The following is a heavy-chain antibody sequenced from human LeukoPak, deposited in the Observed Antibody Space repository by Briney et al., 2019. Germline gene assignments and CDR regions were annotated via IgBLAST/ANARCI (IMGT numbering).Heavy chain of an antibody. CDR1: GGSISSNY. J-gene: IGHJ3*02. Sequence: SETLPLTCTLSGGSISSNYWSWIRQPPGKGLEWIGYIYYSGSTHYNPSLKSRVTISVDTSKNQFSLKLSSVTAADTAVYYCARGGSGISNAFDIWGQGTMVTVSS. CDR2: IYYSGST. CDR3: ARGGSGISNAFDI. V-gene: IGHV4-59*08. D-gene: IGHD3-10*01.